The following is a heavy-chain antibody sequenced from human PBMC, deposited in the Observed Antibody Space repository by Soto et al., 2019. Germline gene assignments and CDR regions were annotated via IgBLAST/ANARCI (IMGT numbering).Heavy chain of an antibody. V-gene: IGHV3-33*01. CDR1: GFTFSSYG. Sequence: GGSLRLSCAASGFTFSSYGMHWVRQAPGKGLEWVAVIWYDGSNKYYADSVKGRFTISRDNSKNTLYLQMNSLRAEDTAVYYCARGSWLRFNAPLLGTGAFDYWGQGTLVTVSS. CDR2: IWYDGSNK. D-gene: IGHD5-12*01. J-gene: IGHJ4*02. CDR3: ARGSWLRFNAPLLGTGAFDY.